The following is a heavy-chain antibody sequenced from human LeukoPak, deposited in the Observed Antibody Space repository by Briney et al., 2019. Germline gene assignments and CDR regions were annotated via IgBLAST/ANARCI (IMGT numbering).Heavy chain of an antibody. J-gene: IGHJ3*02. Sequence: SETLSLTCTVSGGSISSGSYYWSWIRQPAGKGLEWIGRIYTSGSTNYNPSLKSRVTISVDTSKNQFSLKLSSVTAADTAVYYCARDLIGSTRGTWQAVAGTGDDAFDIWGQGTMVTVSS. CDR1: GGSISSGSYY. V-gene: IGHV4-61*02. CDR2: IYTSGST. D-gene: IGHD6-19*01. CDR3: ARDLIGSTRGTWQAVAGTGDDAFDI.